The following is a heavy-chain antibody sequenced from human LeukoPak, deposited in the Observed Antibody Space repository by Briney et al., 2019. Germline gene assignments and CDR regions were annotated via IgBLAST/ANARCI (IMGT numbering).Heavy chain of an antibody. V-gene: IGHV4-39*01. CDR2: IYYSGNT. D-gene: IGHD4-17*01. CDR3: ASLRSGTGTFDP. Sequence: SETLSLTCTVSGVSISSSSYYWGWIRQPPGKGLEWIGIIYYSGNTYYNPSLKSRVTISVDTSKYQFSLKLSSVTATDTAVYCCASLRSGTGTFDPWGQGTLVTVSS. J-gene: IGHJ5*02. CDR1: GVSISSSSYY.